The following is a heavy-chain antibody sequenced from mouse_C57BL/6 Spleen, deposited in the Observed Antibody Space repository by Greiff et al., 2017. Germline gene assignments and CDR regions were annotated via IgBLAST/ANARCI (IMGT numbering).Heavy chain of an antibody. D-gene: IGHD2-3*01. CDR3: ARGDGYYAMDY. CDR1: GYTFTSYW. Sequence: QVQLQQPGAELVKPGASVTLSCKASGYTFTSYWMRWVKQRPGQGLEWIGEIEPSDSYTNYNQKFKGKATLTVDTSSSTAYMQLSSLTSEDSAVYYCARGDGYYAMDYWGQGTSVTVSS. V-gene: IGHV1-50*01. J-gene: IGHJ4*01. CDR2: IEPSDSYT.